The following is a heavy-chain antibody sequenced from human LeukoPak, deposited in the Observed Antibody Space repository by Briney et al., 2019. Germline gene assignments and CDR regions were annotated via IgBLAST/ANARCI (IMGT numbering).Heavy chain of an antibody. CDR2: IYHSGTT. V-gene: IGHV4-59*08. J-gene: IGHJ3*01. CDR1: GGSIGSYY. CDR3: ARQRDYADYLDAFDV. D-gene: IGHD4-17*01. Sequence: SETLSLTCTVSGGSIGSYYWSWIRQPPGKGLECIGYIYHSGTTNYNPSLKSRVTISADTSKNQFSPKLTSVTAADTAIYYCARQRDYADYLDAFDVWGQGTMVTVSS.